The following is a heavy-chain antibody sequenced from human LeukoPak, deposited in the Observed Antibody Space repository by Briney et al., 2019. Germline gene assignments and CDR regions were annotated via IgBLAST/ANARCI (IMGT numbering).Heavy chain of an antibody. CDR2: MNPNSGNT. J-gene: IGHJ4*02. Sequence: GASVKVSCKASGYTFTSYDINWVRQATGQGLEWMGWMNPNSGNTGYAQKLQGRVTMTTDTSTSTAYMELRSLRSDDTAVYYCAVGILFSGWQTDYWGQGTLVTVSS. CDR1: GYTFTSYD. CDR3: AVGILFSGWQTDY. V-gene: IGHV1-8*02. D-gene: IGHD6-19*01.